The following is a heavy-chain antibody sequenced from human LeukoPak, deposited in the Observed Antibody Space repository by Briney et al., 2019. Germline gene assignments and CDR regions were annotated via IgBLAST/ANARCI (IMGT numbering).Heavy chain of an antibody. V-gene: IGHV3-23*01. D-gene: IGHD3-22*01. CDR3: AKDGVGDSSGYYLLEH. Sequence: GGSLRLSCAASGFTFTSYAMSWVRQAPGKGLEWVSAMGVSGGSTYYADSVKGRFTVSRDNSKNTLYLEMKSLRGEDTAVYYCAKDGVGDSSGYYLLEHWGQGTLVTVSS. CDR2: MGVSGGST. J-gene: IGHJ1*01. CDR1: GFTFTSYA.